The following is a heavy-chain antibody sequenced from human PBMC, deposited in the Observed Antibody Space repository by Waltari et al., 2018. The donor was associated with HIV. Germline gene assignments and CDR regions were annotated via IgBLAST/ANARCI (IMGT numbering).Heavy chain of an antibody. CDR1: GFTVSSNY. CDR3: ARDPEMATKWGY. J-gene: IGHJ4*02. Sequence: EVQLVESGGGLIQPGGSLRLSCAASGFTVSSNYMTWARQAPGKGLELVSVIYSGGSTYYADSVKGRFTISRDNSKNTLYLQMNSLRAEDTAVYYCARDPEMATKWGYWGQGTLVTVSS. V-gene: IGHV3-53*01. CDR2: IYSGGST. D-gene: IGHD5-12*01.